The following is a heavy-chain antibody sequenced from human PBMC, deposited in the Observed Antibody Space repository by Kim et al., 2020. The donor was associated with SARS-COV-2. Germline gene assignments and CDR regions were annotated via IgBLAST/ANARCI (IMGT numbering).Heavy chain of an antibody. CDR2: IYYSGST. Sequence: SETLSLTCTVSGGSISSYYWSWIRQPPGKGLEWIGYIYYSGSTNYNPSLKSRVTISVDTSKNQFSLKLSSVTAADTAVYYCARSALLPSSTRALHRFDPWGQGTLVTVSS. CDR1: GGSISSYY. J-gene: IGHJ5*02. CDR3: ARSALLPSSTRALHRFDP. V-gene: IGHV4-59*08. D-gene: IGHD2-2*01.